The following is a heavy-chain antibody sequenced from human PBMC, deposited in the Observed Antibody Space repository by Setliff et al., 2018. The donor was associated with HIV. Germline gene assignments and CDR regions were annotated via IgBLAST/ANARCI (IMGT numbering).Heavy chain of an antibody. D-gene: IGHD3-22*01. J-gene: IGHJ4*02. CDR2: IYDGGTT. Sequence: SETLSLTCDVSGFSMSNFYYWGWIRQPPGKGLECLGNIYDGGTTYHNPSLKGRVTISVDTSKNQFSLKLSSVTAADTAVYYCARASTRIGYDSSGYPFDYWGQGTLVTVSS. V-gene: IGHV4-38-2*01. CDR1: GFSMSNFYY. CDR3: ARASTRIGYDSSGYPFDY.